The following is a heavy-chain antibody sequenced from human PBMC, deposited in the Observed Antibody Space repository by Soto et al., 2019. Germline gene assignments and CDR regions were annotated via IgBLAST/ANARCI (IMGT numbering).Heavy chain of an antibody. V-gene: IGHV3-23*01. CDR1: GFTFSNFP. CDR2: VTKSSDRT. Sequence: EVQLLESGGGLVQPGGSLRLSCAASGFTFSNFPMSWVRQAPGKGLEWVSSVTKSSDRTYYAASVKGRFTISRDNSKNTLFLQLNSLRAEDTAVYYCVERGFYDGFDYWGQGTLVTVSS. J-gene: IGHJ4*02. D-gene: IGHD5-12*01. CDR3: VERGFYDGFDY.